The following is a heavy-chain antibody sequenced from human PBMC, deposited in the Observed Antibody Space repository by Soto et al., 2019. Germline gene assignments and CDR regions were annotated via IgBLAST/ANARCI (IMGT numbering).Heavy chain of an antibody. Sequence: VSVKVSCKASGYTFTSYGISWLRQAPGQGLEWMGWISAYNGNTNYAQKLQGRVTMTTDTSTSTAYMELRSLRSDDTAVYYCARDSNPDWLLLMDAFDIWGQGTMVTVSS. CDR1: GYTFTSYG. V-gene: IGHV1-18*04. D-gene: IGHD3-9*01. J-gene: IGHJ3*02. CDR3: ARDSNPDWLLLMDAFDI. CDR2: ISAYNGNT.